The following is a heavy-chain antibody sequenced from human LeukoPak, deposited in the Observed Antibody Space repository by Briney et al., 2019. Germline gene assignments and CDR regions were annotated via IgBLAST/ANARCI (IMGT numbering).Heavy chain of an antibody. J-gene: IGHJ4*02. V-gene: IGHV1-2*02. CDR3: ARDPGYSSGWAPNY. D-gene: IGHD6-19*01. CDR2: INPNSGGT. Sequence: ASVKVSCKASGYTFTGYYMHWVRQAPGQGLEWMGWINPNSGGTNYAQKFQGRVTMTRDTSISTAYMELGRLRSDDTAVYYCARDPGYSSGWAPNYWGQGTLVTVSS. CDR1: GYTFTGYY.